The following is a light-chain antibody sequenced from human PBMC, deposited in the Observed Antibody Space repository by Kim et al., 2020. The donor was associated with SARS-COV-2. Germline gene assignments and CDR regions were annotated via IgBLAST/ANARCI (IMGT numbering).Light chain of an antibody. Sequence: LSPGERAPLSCRASQSVSSYLAWYQQKPGQAPRLLIYDISNRATGIPARFSGSGSGTDFTLTISSLEPEDFAVYHCQQRTNWVWTFGQGTKVDIK. J-gene: IGKJ1*01. V-gene: IGKV3-11*01. CDR3: QQRTNWVWT. CDR2: DIS. CDR1: QSVSSY.